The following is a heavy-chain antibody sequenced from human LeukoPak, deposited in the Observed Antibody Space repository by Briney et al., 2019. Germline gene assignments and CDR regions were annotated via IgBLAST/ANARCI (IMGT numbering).Heavy chain of an antibody. CDR1: GFTFSSYG. CDR3: AKDKITMVRGVFDY. V-gene: IGHV3-30*18. D-gene: IGHD3-10*01. Sequence: PGGSLRLSCAASGFTFSSYGMHWVRQAPGKGLEWVAVISYDGSNKYYADSVKGRFTISRDNSKNTLYLQMNSLRAEDTAVYYCAKDKITMVRGVFDYWGQGTLVTVSS. CDR2: ISYDGSNK. J-gene: IGHJ4*02.